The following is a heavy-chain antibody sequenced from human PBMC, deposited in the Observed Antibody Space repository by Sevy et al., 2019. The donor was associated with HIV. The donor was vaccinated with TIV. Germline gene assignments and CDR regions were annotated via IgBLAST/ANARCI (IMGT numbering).Heavy chain of an antibody. CDR1: GFTFSSYA. V-gene: IGHV3-33*01. CDR3: ARESGVGWFVDY. CDR2: IWSDSNNK. J-gene: IGHJ4*02. Sequence: GGSLRLSCEASGFTFSSYAIHWVRQAPGKGLEWVAVIWSDSNNKYYTDSVKGRFTISRDNAKNTLYLQMNSLRFDDTAVYYCARESGVGWFVDYWGQGTLVTVSS. D-gene: IGHD6-19*01.